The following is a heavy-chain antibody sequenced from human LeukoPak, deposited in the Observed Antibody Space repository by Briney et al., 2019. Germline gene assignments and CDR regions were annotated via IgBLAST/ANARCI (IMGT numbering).Heavy chain of an antibody. CDR1: GGSISSYY. V-gene: IGHV4-59*01. D-gene: IGHD1-26*01. Sequence: SETLSLTCTVSGGSISSYYWSWIRQPPGKGLEWIGYIYYSGSTNYNPSLKSRVTISVDTSKNQFSLKLSSVTAADTAVYYCARDGGGSYYGWFDPWGQRTLVTVSS. J-gene: IGHJ5*02. CDR2: IYYSGST. CDR3: ARDGGGSYYGWFDP.